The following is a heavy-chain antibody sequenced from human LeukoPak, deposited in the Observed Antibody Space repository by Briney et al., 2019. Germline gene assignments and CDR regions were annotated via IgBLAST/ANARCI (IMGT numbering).Heavy chain of an antibody. D-gene: IGHD3-10*01. V-gene: IGHV4-38-2*02. CDR3: ARAGLLWFGELGEAAFDI. CDR2: IYHSGST. Sequence: SETLSLTCTVSGYSISSGYYWGWIRPPPGKGLEWIGSIYHSGSTYYNPSLKSRVTISVDTSKNQFSLKLSSVTAADTAVYYCARAGLLWFGELGEAAFDIWGQGTMVTVSS. J-gene: IGHJ3*02. CDR1: GYSISSGYY.